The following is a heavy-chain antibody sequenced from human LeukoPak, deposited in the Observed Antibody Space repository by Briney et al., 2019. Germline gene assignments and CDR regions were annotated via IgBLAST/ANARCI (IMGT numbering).Heavy chain of an antibody. V-gene: IGHV4-59*01. CDR1: GGSINAYY. D-gene: IGHD6-19*01. Sequence: RTSETLSLTCTVSGGSINAYYWSWVRQSPGKGLEWIGYVHYGGSTNYNPSLKSRVTISVDASKNHFSLRLTSMTAADTAVYYCVNLLHDGSGHYYFDYWGQGTLVSVSS. CDR2: VHYGGST. J-gene: IGHJ4*02. CDR3: VNLLHDGSGHYYFDY.